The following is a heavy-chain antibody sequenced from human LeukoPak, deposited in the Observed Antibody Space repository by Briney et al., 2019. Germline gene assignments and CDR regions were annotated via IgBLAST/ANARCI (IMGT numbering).Heavy chain of an antibody. J-gene: IGHJ4*02. CDR2: MNPNSGNT. V-gene: IGHV1-8*01. CDR3: ARSDDYGDYEYFDY. D-gene: IGHD4-17*01. CDR1: GYTFTSYD. Sequence: ASVKVSCKASGYTFTSYDINWVRQATGQGLEWMGWMNPNSGNTGYAQKFQGRVTMTRNTSISTAYMELSSLRSEDTAVYYCARSDDYGDYEYFDYWGQGTLVTVSS.